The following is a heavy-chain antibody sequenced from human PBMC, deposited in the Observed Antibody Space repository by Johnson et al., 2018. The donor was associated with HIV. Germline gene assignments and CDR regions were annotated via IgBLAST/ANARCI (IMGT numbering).Heavy chain of an antibody. CDR1: GFTFSSYG. CDR3: ARALADGWFSYDVFDI. D-gene: IGHD3-10*01. CDR2: IWYDGSNK. J-gene: IGHJ3*02. Sequence: QVQLVESGGGVVQPGRSLRLSCAASGFTFSSYGMHWVRQAPGKGLEWVAVIWYDGSNKYYADSVKGRFTISRDNSKNTLYLQMGSLRAEDMAVYYCARALADGWFSYDVFDIWGQGTMVTVSS. V-gene: IGHV3-33*01.